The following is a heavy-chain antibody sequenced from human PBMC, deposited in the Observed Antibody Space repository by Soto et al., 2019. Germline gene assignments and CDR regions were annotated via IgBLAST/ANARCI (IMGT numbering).Heavy chain of an antibody. V-gene: IGHV3-33*01. D-gene: IGHD3-3*01. CDR3: GYNYDFWNDYGMDV. CDR1: GFTFSSYG. CDR2: IWYDGSNK. J-gene: IGHJ6*02. Sequence: QVPLVESGGGVVQPGRSLRLSCAASGFTFSSYGMHWVRQAPGKGLEWVAVIWYDGSNKYYADSVKGRFTISRDNSKNTLYLQMNSLRAEDTAVYYCGYNYDFWNDYGMDVWGQGTTVTVSS.